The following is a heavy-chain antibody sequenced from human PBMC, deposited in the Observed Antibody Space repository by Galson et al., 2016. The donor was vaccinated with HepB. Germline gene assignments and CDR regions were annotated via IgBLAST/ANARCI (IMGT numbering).Heavy chain of an antibody. J-gene: IGHJ4*02. V-gene: IGHV4-31*03. Sequence: TLSLTCTVSGGAISSGGYYWSWIRRTQGKGLEWLGYSYNSGSASYNPSLKSRLSLSVDTSKSQFHLNLSAVTTADTDIYYGAGINYYDVKGQDYWGQGALVTVSS. D-gene: IGHD3-22*01. CDR1: GGAISSGGYY. CDR3: AGINYYDVKGQDY. CDR2: SYNSGSA.